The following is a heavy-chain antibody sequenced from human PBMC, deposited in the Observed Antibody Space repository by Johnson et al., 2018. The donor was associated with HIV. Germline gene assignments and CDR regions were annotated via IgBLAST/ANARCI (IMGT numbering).Heavy chain of an antibody. V-gene: IGHV3-23*01. CDR3: AKDVRYSGSYLSFAFDI. CDR2: ISASGVTK. J-gene: IGHJ3*02. D-gene: IGHD1-26*01. CDR1: EFIFSGYA. Sequence: VLLLESGGGLVQPGGSLRLSCAASEFIFSGYAMTWVRQAPGKGLEWVSGISASGVTKDYADSVKGRFTIPRDNYKNTLYLQMNSLRAEDTAVYYCAKDVRYSGSYLSFAFDIWGQGTMVTVSS.